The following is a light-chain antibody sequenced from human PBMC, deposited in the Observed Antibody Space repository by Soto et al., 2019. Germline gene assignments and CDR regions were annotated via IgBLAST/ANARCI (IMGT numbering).Light chain of an antibody. CDR2: DAS. CDR3: QQYDNLPLT. Sequence: NKMTQSPSSLSATVGDRVTITCQASQDISNYLNWYQQKPGKAPKLLIYDASNLETGVPSRFSGSGSGTDFTFTISSLQPEDIATYYCQQYDNLPLTFGGGTKVDIK. J-gene: IGKJ4*01. V-gene: IGKV1-33*01. CDR1: QDISNY.